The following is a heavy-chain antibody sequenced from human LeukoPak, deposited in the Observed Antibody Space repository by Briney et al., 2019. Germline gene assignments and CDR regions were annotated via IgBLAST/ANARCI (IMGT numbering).Heavy chain of an antibody. D-gene: IGHD3-22*01. CDR2: INAGNGNT. V-gene: IGHV1-3*03. CDR3: ARGHYYDSSGYRPGPFDY. CDR1: GGTFSSYA. Sequence: ASVKVSCKASGGTFSSYAISWVRQAPGQRLEWMGWINAGNGNTKYSQEFQGRVTITRDTSASAAYMELSSLRSEDMAVYYCARGHYYDSSGYRPGPFDYWGQGTLVTVSS. J-gene: IGHJ4*02.